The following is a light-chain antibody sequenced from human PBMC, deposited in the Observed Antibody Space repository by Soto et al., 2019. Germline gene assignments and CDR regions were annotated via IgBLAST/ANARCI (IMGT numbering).Light chain of an antibody. J-gene: IGKJ4*01. Sequence: ETVMTQSPATLSVSPGERATLSCRASQSVSSNLAWYEHRPGQAPRLLIYGASTRATGAPARFSGSGSGTEFALTISSLQSEDFAVYYCQQYNNWPLTFGGGTKVAIK. CDR3: QQYNNWPLT. CDR2: GAS. V-gene: IGKV3-15*01. CDR1: QSVSSN.